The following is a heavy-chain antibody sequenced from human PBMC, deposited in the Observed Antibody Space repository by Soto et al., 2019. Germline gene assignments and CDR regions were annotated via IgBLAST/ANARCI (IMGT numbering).Heavy chain of an antibody. CDR3: AKGRPTDSPFDY. CDR2: ISYDGSNK. J-gene: IGHJ4*02. V-gene: IGHV3-30*18. Sequence: GGSLRLSCAASGFTFSSYGMHWVRQAPGKGLEWVAVISYDGSNKYYADSVKGRFTISRDNSKNTLYLQMNSLRAEDTAVYYCAKGRPTDSPFDYSGQGTLVTVSS. D-gene: IGHD2-21*01. CDR1: GFTFSSYG.